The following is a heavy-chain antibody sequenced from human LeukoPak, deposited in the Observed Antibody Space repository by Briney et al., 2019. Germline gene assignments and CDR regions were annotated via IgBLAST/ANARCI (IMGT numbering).Heavy chain of an antibody. J-gene: IGHJ6*02. CDR2: INHSGST. D-gene: IGHD2-2*01. Sequence: SETLSLTCAVYGGSFSGYYWSWIRQPPGKGLEWIGEINHSGSTNYNPSLKSRVTISVDTSKNQFSLKLSSVTAADTAVYYCARTNIVVVPAAISYYYYGMDVWGQGTTVTVSS. CDR3: ARTNIVVVPAAISYYYYGMDV. V-gene: IGHV4-34*01. CDR1: GGSFSGYY.